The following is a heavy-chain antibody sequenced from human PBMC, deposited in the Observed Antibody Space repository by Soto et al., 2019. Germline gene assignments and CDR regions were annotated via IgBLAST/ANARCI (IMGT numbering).Heavy chain of an antibody. CDR3: ARDDSSWRNLYFVS. CDR1: GFTFSAYS. Sequence: EVQLVESGGGLVQPGGSLRLSCAASGFTFSAYSMNWVSQAPGKGLEWISYISVSTYPMHYAASVKGRFTISRDNAKNSVYLQMNSLRDEDTAVYYCARDDSSWRNLYFVSLGQGTLVTVSS. V-gene: IGHV3-48*02. CDR2: ISVSTYPM. J-gene: IGHJ4*02. D-gene: IGHD2-2*01.